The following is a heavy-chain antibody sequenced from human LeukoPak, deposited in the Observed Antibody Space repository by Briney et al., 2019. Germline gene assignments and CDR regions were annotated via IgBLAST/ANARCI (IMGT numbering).Heavy chain of an antibody. Sequence: HPGGPLRLSCAASGFTFSSYSMNWVRQAPGKGLEWVSYISSSGSTIYYADSVKGRFTISRDNAKNSLYLQMNSLRAEDTAVYYCARTGDYYYYYMDVWGKGTTVTVSS. V-gene: IGHV3-48*04. CDR1: GFTFSSYS. CDR2: ISSSGSTI. J-gene: IGHJ6*03. D-gene: IGHD2-8*02. CDR3: ARTGDYYYYYMDV.